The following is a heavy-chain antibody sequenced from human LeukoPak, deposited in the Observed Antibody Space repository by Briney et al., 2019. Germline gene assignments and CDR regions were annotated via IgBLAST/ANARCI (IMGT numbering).Heavy chain of an antibody. J-gene: IGHJ4*02. CDR1: GFTFSSYA. CDR2: ISGSGGST. Sequence: GGSLRLSCAASGFTFSSYAMSWVRQAPGKGLEWVSAISGSGGSTYYADSVKGRFTISRDNSKNTLYLQMNSLRAEDTAVYYCAKGGNFWSGYPVDYWGQGTLVTVSS. D-gene: IGHD3-3*01. CDR3: AKGGNFWSGYPVDY. V-gene: IGHV3-23*01.